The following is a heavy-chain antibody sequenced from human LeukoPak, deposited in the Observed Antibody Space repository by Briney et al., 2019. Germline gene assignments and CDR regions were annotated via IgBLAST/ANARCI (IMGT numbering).Heavy chain of an antibody. CDR1: GFSFSDYS. J-gene: IGHJ4*02. CDR3: TSKYYYDSSGYNNFDY. D-gene: IGHD3-22*01. Sequence: GGSLRLSCTASGFSFSDYSMNWVRQAPGKGLEWVGRIKRETDGGTTDYAAPVKGRFTISRDDSKSTLYLQMNSLKTDDTAVYYCTSKYYYDSSGYNNFDYWGQGTLVTVSS. V-gene: IGHV3-15*01. CDR2: IKRETDGGTT.